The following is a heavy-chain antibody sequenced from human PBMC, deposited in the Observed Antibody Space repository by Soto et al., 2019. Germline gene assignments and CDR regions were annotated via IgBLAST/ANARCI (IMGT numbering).Heavy chain of an antibody. CDR2: IYWDDDK. CDR3: AHRYYGSGSYNY. CDR1: GFSLSTSGVG. J-gene: IGHJ4*02. Sequence: QITLKESGPTLVKPTQTLTLTCTFSGFSLSTSGVGVGWIRQPPGKALEWLALIYWDDDKRYSPSLKSRLTLXKXXSKNQVVLTMTNMDPVDTATYYCAHRYYGSGSYNYWGQGTLVTVSS. V-gene: IGHV2-5*02. D-gene: IGHD3-10*01.